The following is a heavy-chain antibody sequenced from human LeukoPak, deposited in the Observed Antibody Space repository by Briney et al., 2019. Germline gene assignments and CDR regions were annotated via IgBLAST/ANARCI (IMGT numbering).Heavy chain of an antibody. Sequence: PGGSLRLSCAVSGFGFSTYRVRQAPGKGLEWVSTISGSGGSTYYTDSVKGRFTISRDNSKNTLYLQMNTLRAEDTALYYCAKGIGYCTSASCFRNKENWFDPWGQGTLVTVSS. V-gene: IGHV3-23*01. D-gene: IGHD2-2*01. J-gene: IGHJ5*02. CDR2: ISGSGGST. CDR3: AKGIGYCTSASCFRNKENWFDP. CDR1: GFGFSTY.